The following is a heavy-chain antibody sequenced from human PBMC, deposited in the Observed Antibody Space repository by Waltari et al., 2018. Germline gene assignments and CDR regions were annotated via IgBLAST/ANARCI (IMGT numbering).Heavy chain of an antibody. Sequence: QVQLQQWGAGLLKPSETLSLTCAVYGESFSGYFWSCIRQLPGKGGGLVGEISHIGGTNLNPSLKNRITLTVDKSKQQSSLKVTSMTAADAAVFYCARGPMLDYGDNSGHYYYGLDVWGQGTTVIVSS. CDR1: GESFSGYF. CDR3: ARGPMLDYGDNSGHYYYGLDV. J-gene: IGHJ6*02. V-gene: IGHV4-34*01. CDR2: ISHIGGT. D-gene: IGHD4-17*01.